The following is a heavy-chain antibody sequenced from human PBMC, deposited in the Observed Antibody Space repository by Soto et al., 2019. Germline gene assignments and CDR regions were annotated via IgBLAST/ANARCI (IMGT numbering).Heavy chain of an antibody. D-gene: IGHD3-10*01. CDR3: SRLTTMVREINDDPFDF. V-gene: IGHV1-46*03. CDR1: GYTFTNYY. Sequence: ASVKVSCKASGYTFTNYYIHWVRQAPGQVLEWMGVINPTGGRASYAPKFQGRVTLTRDTSTSTAYMELSSLRSDDTAVYFCSRLTTMVREINDDPFDFWGQGTLVTVSS. J-gene: IGHJ4*03. CDR2: INPTGGRA.